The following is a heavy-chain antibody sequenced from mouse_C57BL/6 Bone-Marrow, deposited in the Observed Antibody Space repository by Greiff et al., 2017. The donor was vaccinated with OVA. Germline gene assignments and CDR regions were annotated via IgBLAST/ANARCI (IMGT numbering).Heavy chain of an antibody. CDR1: GFTFSDYG. CDR3: ARDTTDQAWFAY. J-gene: IGHJ3*01. D-gene: IGHD1-1*01. V-gene: IGHV5-17*01. Sequence: EVKVVESGGGLVKPGGSLKLSCAASGFTFSDYGMHWVRQAPEKGLEWVAYISSGSSTIYYADTVKGRFTISRDNAKNTLFLQMTSLRSEDTAMYYCARDTTDQAWFAYWGQGTLVTVSA. CDR2: ISSGSSTI.